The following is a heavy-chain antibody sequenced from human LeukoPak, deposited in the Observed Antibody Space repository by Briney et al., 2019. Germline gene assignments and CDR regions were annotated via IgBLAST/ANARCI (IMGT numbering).Heavy chain of an antibody. CDR2: ISGSGGST. J-gene: IGHJ4*02. V-gene: IGHV3-23*01. D-gene: IGHD3-3*01. CDR3: AKGTYDFPMTLFDY. CDR1: GFTFSSYA. Sequence: PGRSLRLSCAASGFTFSSYAMSWVRQAPGKGLEWVSAISGSGGSTYYADSVKGRFTISSDNSKNTLYLQMNSLRAEDTAVYYCAKGTYDFPMTLFDYWGQGTLVTVSS.